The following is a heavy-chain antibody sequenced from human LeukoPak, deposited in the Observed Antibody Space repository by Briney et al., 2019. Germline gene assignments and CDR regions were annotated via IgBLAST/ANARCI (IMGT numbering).Heavy chain of an antibody. J-gene: IGHJ5*02. CDR3: ARSGYGSGSYAEGWFDP. V-gene: IGHV3-21*01. CDR2: ISSSSSYI. Sequence: GGSLRLSCAASGFIFSSYSMNWVRQAPGKGLEWVSSISSSSSYIYYADSVKGRFTISRDNAKNSLYLQMNSLRAEDTAVYYCARSGYGSGSYAEGWFDPWGQGTLVTVSS. D-gene: IGHD3-10*01. CDR1: GFIFSSYS.